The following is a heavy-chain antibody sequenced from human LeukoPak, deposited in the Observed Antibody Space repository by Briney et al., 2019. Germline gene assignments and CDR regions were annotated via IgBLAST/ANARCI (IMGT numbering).Heavy chain of an antibody. D-gene: IGHD2-2*01. J-gene: IGHJ3*02. V-gene: IGHV3-20*04. CDR2: INWNGGST. CDR3: ARARSPANAFDI. CDR1: GFTFDDYG. Sequence: PGGSLRLSCAASGFTFDDYGMSWVRQAPGKGLEWVSGINWNGGSTVYADSVKGRFTISRENAKNYLYLQMNSLRAEDTALYYCARARSPANAFDIWGQGTMVTVSS.